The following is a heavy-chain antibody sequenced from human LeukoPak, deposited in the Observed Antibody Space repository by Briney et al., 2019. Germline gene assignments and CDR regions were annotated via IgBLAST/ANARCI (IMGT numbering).Heavy chain of an antibody. CDR1: GFTFEEYA. CDR2: ITWNGGIT. Sequence: PGRSLRLSCAASGFTFEEYAMHWVRQAPGKGLEWVSGITWNGGITGYADSVKGRFTISRDNAKNSLYLQMNSLRAEDTALYYCAKDIHEWLDAFDIWGQGTMVTVSS. J-gene: IGHJ3*02. D-gene: IGHD6-19*01. V-gene: IGHV3-9*01. CDR3: AKDIHEWLDAFDI.